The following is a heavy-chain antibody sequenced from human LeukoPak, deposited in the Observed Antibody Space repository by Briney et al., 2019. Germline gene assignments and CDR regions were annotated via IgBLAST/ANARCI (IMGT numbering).Heavy chain of an antibody. Sequence: PSETLSLTCTVSGGSISYYYWSWIRQPPGKGLEWIGYVYYSGSTSYNPSLKSRVTISLDTSKHQFSLKLNSVTAADTAVYYCARRAYCGGDCFGGAFEIWGQGTMVTVSS. D-gene: IGHD2-21*02. CDR2: VYYSGST. J-gene: IGHJ3*02. CDR1: GGSISYYY. V-gene: IGHV4-59*08. CDR3: ARRAYCGGDCFGGAFEI.